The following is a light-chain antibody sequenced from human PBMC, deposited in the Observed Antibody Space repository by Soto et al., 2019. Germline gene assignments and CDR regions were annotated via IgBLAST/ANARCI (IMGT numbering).Light chain of an antibody. CDR1: QSVSSN. CDR2: GAS. J-gene: IGKJ5*01. CDR3: QEYNNWPLT. V-gene: IGKV3-15*01. Sequence: EKVMTPCPANLSLSPGERATLSCRASQSVSSNLAWYQQKPGQAPRLLIYGASSRATGIPVRFSGSGSGTEFTLTISSLQSEDFAVYYCQEYNNWPLTFGQGTRLEIK.